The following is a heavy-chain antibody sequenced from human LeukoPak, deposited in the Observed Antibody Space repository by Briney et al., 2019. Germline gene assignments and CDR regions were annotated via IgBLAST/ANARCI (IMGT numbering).Heavy chain of an antibody. D-gene: IGHD3-22*01. Sequence: PGRSLRLSCAASGFTFSSYAMSWVRQAPGKGLEWVSAISGSGGSTYYADSVKGRFTISRDNSKNTLYLQMNGLRAEDTAVYYCAKDLTTYYYDSSGYFAYWGQGTLVTVSS. J-gene: IGHJ4*02. V-gene: IGHV3-23*01. CDR1: GFTFSSYA. CDR2: ISGSGGST. CDR3: AKDLTTYYYDSSGYFAY.